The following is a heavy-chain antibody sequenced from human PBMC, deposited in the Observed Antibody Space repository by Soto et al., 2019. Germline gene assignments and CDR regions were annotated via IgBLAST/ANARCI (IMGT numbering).Heavy chain of an antibody. V-gene: IGHV1-3*01. D-gene: IGHD3-22*01. CDR1: GYTFTSYA. Sequence: ASVKVSCKASGYTFTSYAMHWVRQAPGQRLEWMGWINAGNGNTKYSQKFQGRVTITRHTSASTAYMELSSLRSEDTAVYYCATKRDPRGYSNYYYYGMDVWGQGTTVTVSS. CDR2: INAGNGNT. CDR3: ATKRDPRGYSNYYYYGMDV. J-gene: IGHJ6*02.